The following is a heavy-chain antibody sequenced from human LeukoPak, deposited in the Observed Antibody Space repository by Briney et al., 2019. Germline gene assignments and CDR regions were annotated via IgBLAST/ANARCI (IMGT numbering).Heavy chain of an antibody. CDR2: IYYSGST. Sequence: SETLSLTCTVSGGSISSSSYYWGWIRQPPGKGLEWIGSIYYSGSTYYNPPLKSRVTISVDTSKNQFSLKLSSVTAADTAVYYCARDYYYYYMDVWGKGTTVTVSS. V-gene: IGHV4-39*07. CDR3: ARDYYYYYMDV. CDR1: GGSISSSSYY. J-gene: IGHJ6*03.